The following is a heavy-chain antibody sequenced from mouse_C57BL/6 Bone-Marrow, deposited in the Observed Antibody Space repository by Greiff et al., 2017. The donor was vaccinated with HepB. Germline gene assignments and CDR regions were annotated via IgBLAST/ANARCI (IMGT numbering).Heavy chain of an antibody. CDR2: INPSSGYT. V-gene: IGHV1-4*01. J-gene: IGHJ4*01. CDR3: ARGKIYYGNYDAMDY. Sequence: QVQLKQSGAELARPGASVKMSCKASGYTFTSYTMHWVKQRPGQGLEWIGYINPSSGYTKYNQKFKDKATLTADKSSSTAYMQLSSLTSEDSAVYYCARGKIYYGNYDAMDYWGKGTSVTVSS. CDR1: GYTFTSYT. D-gene: IGHD2-1*01.